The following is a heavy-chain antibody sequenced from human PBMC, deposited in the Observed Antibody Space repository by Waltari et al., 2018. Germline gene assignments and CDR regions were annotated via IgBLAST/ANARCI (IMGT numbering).Heavy chain of an antibody. J-gene: IGHJ4*02. D-gene: IGHD3-22*01. CDR1: GFTFSSNT. CDR3: ARGTNYYDSSGRWYLDY. V-gene: IGHV3-30*04. CDR2: ISYDGGGI. Sequence: QVQLVESGGGVVQPGRSLRLSCAASGFTFSSNTLHWVRQAPGKGLEWVAVISYDGGGIYYADSVKGRFTISRDNSKNMLYLQMNSLRAEDTAVYHCARGTNYYDSSGRWYLDYWVQGTLVTVSS.